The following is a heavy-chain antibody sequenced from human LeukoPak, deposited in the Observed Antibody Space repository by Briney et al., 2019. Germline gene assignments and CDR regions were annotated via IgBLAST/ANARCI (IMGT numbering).Heavy chain of an antibody. Sequence: SETLSLTCAVYGVSFSGYYWSWIRQPPGKGLEWIGEINHSGSTNYNPSPKSRVTISVDTSKNQFSLKLSSVTAAETVVYYCARGGVYSSSFDSWGQGTLVTVSS. CDR2: INHSGST. J-gene: IGHJ4*02. V-gene: IGHV4-34*01. CDR3: ARGGVYSSSFDS. CDR1: GVSFSGYY. D-gene: IGHD6-6*01.